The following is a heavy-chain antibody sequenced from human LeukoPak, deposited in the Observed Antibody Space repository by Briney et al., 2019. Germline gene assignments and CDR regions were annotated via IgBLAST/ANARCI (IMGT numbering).Heavy chain of an antibody. Sequence: GGSLRLSCAASGFTFSSYSMNWVRQAPGKGLEWGSSISSSSSYIYYADSVKGRFTISRDNAKNSLYLQMNSLRAEDTAVYYCARDVCSGGSCYSFDYWGQGTLVTVSS. CDR1: GFTFSSYS. V-gene: IGHV3-21*01. CDR3: ARDVCSGGSCYSFDY. J-gene: IGHJ4*02. D-gene: IGHD2-15*01. CDR2: ISSSSSYI.